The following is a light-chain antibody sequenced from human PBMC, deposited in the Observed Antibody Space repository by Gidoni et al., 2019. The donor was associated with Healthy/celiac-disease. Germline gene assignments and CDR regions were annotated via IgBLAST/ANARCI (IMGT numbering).Light chain of an antibody. V-gene: IGKV1-5*01. J-gene: IGKJ3*01. Sequence: DIQMTQSPSTLSASVGDRVTITCRASQSISSWLAWYQQKPGKAPKLLSYDASSLESGVPSRFSGSGSGTEFTLTISSLQPDDFATYYCQQYNSGLTFGPGTKVDIK. CDR2: DAS. CDR1: QSISSW. CDR3: QQYNSGLT.